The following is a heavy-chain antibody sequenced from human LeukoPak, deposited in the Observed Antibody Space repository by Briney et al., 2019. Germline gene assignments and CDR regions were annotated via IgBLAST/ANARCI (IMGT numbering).Heavy chain of an antibody. V-gene: IGHV3-23*01. CDR1: GLTFSSYA. CDR2: ISGSGDNT. CDR3: AKEYTGTFSPFPSYFDN. J-gene: IGHJ4*02. Sequence: PGGSLRLSCAASGLTFSSYALNWVRQAPGKGLEWVSAISGSGDNTYYADSVKGRFTISRDNSKNTLYLQMNSLRAEDTAIYYCAKEYTGTFSPFPSYFDNWGQGTLVTVSS. D-gene: IGHD1-26*01.